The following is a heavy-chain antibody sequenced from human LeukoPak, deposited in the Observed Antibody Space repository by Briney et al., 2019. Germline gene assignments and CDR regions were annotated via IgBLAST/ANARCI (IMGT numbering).Heavy chain of an antibody. D-gene: IGHD2-2*01. J-gene: IGHJ4*02. CDR1: GGSISSSSYY. V-gene: IGHV4-39*01. Sequence: PSETLSLTCTVSGGSISSSSYYWGWIRQPPGKGLEWIGSIYYSGSTYYNPSLKSRVTVSVDTSKDQFSLKLSSVTAADTAVYYCARQLGYCSSTSCYADKVDYWGQGTLVTVSS. CDR3: ARQLGYCSSTSCYADKVDY. CDR2: IYYSGST.